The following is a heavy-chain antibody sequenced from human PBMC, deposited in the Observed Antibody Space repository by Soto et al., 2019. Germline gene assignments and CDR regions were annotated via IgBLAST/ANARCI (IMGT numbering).Heavy chain of an antibody. CDR1: GFTFSHVW. CDR3: ASDPGYGDWLQG. D-gene: IGHD4-17*01. J-gene: IGHJ4*02. Sequence: GGSLRLSCAASGFTFSHVWMGWVRQAPGKGLEWVGRIKNKADGGTADYAAPVKDRFTISRDDLENTLYLQMSSLRTEDTAVYYCASDPGYGDWLQGWGQGTLVTVSS. V-gene: IGHV3-15*01. CDR2: IKNKADGGTA.